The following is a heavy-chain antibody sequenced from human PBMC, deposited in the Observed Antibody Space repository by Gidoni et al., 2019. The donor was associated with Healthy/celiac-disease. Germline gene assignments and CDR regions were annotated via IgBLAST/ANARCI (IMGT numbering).Heavy chain of an antibody. V-gene: IGHV1-69*01. J-gene: IGHJ4*02. Sequence: QVQLVQSGAEVKKPGSSVKVSCKASGGTFSSYAISWVRQAPGQGLEWMGGIIPIFGTANYAQKFQGRVTITADESTSTAYMELSSLRSEDTAVYYCARDRNGEMATIRGEYYFDYWGQGTLVTVSS. D-gene: IGHD5-12*01. CDR1: GGTFSSYA. CDR3: ARDRNGEMATIRGEYYFDY. CDR2: IIPIFGTA.